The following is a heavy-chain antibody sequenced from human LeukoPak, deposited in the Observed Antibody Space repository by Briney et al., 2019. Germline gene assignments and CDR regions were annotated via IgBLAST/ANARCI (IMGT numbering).Heavy chain of an antibody. V-gene: IGHV3-74*01. CDR3: ARGPGSSGGAYVGDY. D-gene: IGHD4-23*01. CDR2: ADGGGSST. CDR1: GFIFSSNG. Sequence: GGSLRLSCAASGFIFSSNGMHWVRQVPGRGPVWVSRADGGGSSTSYADSVKGRFSISRDNAKSTLYLQMNGLRAEDTAVYYCARGPGSSGGAYVGDYWGHGTLVTVSS. J-gene: IGHJ4*01.